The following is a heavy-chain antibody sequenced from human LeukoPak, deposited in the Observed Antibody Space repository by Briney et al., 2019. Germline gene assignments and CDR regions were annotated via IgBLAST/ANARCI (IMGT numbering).Heavy chain of an antibody. D-gene: IGHD2-2*01. Sequence: SETLSLTCTVSGGSISSSSYYWGWIRQPPGKGLEWIGSIYYSGSTYYNPSLKSRVTISVDTSKNQFSLKLSSVTAADTAVYYCARLIVVVPAALRPDIWGQGTMVTVSS. J-gene: IGHJ3*02. CDR2: IYYSGST. CDR3: ARLIVVVPAALRPDI. CDR1: GGSISSSSYY. V-gene: IGHV4-39*01.